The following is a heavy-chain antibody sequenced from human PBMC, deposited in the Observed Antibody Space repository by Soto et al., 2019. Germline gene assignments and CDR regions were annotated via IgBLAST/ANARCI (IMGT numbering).Heavy chain of an antibody. CDR3: ARMGDLNN. V-gene: IGHV4-34*02. D-gene: IGHD2-21*02. CDR1: GGSFTGYY. CDR2: INHRGTT. Sequence: QVQLQQWGAGLLKPSETLSLTCAVYGGSFTGYYWTWIRQPPGKGLEWIGEINHRGTTNYNPSLKSRVTISLDTSKNHFSLKLISVTAADTSVYYCARMGDLNNWGQGTLVTVSS. J-gene: IGHJ4*02.